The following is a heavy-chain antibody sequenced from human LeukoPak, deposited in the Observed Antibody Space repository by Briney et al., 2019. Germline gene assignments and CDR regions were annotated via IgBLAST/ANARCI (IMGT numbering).Heavy chain of an antibody. CDR3: ATGDSVMYYFDS. D-gene: IGHD2-21*01. Sequence: GASVKVSCKASGGTFSSYAISWVRQAPGQGLEWMAGIIPVLNTPNYARTFQGRVTITADETTNTAYMELKSLRSDDTGMYYCATGDSVMYYFDSWGQGTLVTVSS. CDR2: IIPVLNTP. J-gene: IGHJ4*02. CDR1: GGTFSSYA. V-gene: IGHV1-69*13.